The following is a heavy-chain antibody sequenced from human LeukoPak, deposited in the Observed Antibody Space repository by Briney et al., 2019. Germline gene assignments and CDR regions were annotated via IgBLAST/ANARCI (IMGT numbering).Heavy chain of an antibody. CDR3: ARDAFERYQNSICSRYNWFDS. Sequence: GGSLEPPFAGPGFTFSGFYMSWTPRAPGKGPRGISYISGSGDTIYFADSVKGRFTIARDNVNNSLYLQITSLRAEDTAVYYCARDAFERYQNSICSRYNWFDSWGQGTLVTVSS. J-gene: IGHJ5*01. D-gene: IGHD2/OR15-2a*01. V-gene: IGHV3-11*04. CDR1: GFTFSGFY. CDR2: ISGSGDTI.